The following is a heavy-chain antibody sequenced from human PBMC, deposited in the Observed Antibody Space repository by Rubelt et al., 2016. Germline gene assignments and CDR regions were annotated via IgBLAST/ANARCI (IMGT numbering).Heavy chain of an antibody. V-gene: IGHV3-21*01. CDR3: ASGGWGFGFGY. J-gene: IGHJ4*02. Sequence: EVQLVESGGGVVQPGGSLRLSCGASGFSFNNYNMNWVRQAPGKGLEWVSSISSTGTYIFYADSVRGRFTVSRDNAKDSLYLQMNSLGPEETAFYYRASGGWGFGFGYWGQGTLVTVSS. D-gene: IGHD3-16*01. CDR2: ISSTGTYI. CDR1: GFSFNNYN.